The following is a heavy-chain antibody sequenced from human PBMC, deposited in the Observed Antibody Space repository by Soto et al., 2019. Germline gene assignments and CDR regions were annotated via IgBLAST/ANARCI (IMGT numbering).Heavy chain of an antibody. J-gene: IGHJ3*01. V-gene: IGHV4-59*11. CDR3: AGDTDNAFDV. CDR2: IHYSGST. D-gene: IGHD4-17*01. Sequence: SETLSLTCTVSGASIGSHYWTWIRQPPGKGLEWIGYIHYSGSTNYKPSLEGRLTMSVDTSKNQFSLSLSSVTAADTAVYYCAGDTDNAFDVWGQGTMVTVSS. CDR1: GASIGSHY.